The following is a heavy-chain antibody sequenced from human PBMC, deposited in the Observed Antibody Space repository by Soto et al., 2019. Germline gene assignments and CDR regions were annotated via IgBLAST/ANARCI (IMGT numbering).Heavy chain of an antibody. V-gene: IGHV1-69*04. D-gene: IGHD3-10*01. J-gene: IGHJ4*02. CDR3: GRDRYAYGSGSTIDN. CDR2: IVPVLGVP. CDR1: GGAFSTYP. Sequence: QVPLVQSGAEVMKPGSSVKVSCMPSGGAFSTYPLSWVRQAPGQGLEWMGRIVPVLGVPNYAQRFQGRVTMTADKDTNTAYLELSSLRFEDTAVYYCGRDRYAYGSGSTIDNWGQGTLVTVSS.